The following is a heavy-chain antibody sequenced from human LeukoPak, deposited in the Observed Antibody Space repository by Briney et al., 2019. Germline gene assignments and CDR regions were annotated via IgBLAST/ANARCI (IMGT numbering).Heavy chain of an antibody. V-gene: IGHV4-31*02. CDR3: ARDSRYCSSTSCRQRAYGMDV. D-gene: IGHD2-2*01. CDR1: GGALSVGAYC. CDR2: IYLSGST. Sequence: SETLCLSCAVSGGALSVGAYCCGWVRQQPGKGLEWGGYIYLSGSTYYNPSLKSRVTISVDTSKNQFSLKLSSVTAAGTAVYYCARDSRYCSSTSCRQRAYGMDVCGQRTTLTV. J-gene: IGHJ6*02.